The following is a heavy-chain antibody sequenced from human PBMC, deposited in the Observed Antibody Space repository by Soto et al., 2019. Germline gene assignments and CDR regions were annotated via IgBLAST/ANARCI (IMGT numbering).Heavy chain of an antibody. CDR3: AKWLVGRTFDS. J-gene: IGHJ4*02. CDR1: GFIFSNYD. Sequence: GGSLRLSCAASGFIFSNYDMHWVRQAPGKGLEWVTVISIDGNNQYYADSVKGRFTISRDNSKNTLYLQMNSLRVDDTAVYYCAKWLVGRTFDSWGQGTLVTVSS. V-gene: IGHV3-30*18. D-gene: IGHD6-19*01. CDR2: ISIDGNNQ.